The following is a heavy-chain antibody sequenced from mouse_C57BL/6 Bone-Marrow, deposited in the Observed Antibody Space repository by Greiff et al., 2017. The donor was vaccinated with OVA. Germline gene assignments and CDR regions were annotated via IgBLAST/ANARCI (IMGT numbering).Heavy chain of an antibody. V-gene: IGHV7-4*01. CDR2: IRNKANGDTT. CDR3: VKGHYYGSSYDDYFGD. D-gene: IGHD1-1*01. CDR1: GFTFTDYY. Sequence: EVKLVESGGGLVQPGASLRLSCAASGFTFTDYYMSWVRQPPGKAPEWLALIRNKANGDTTEYTASVKGRFTISRDNSQNILYLQMNTLRAEDSATYECVKGHYYGSSYDDYFGDWGQGTTLTVSS. J-gene: IGHJ2*01.